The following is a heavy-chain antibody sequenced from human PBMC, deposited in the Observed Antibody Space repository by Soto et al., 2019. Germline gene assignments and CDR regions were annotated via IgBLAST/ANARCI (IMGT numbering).Heavy chain of an antibody. CDR1: GGSISSYY. CDR3: AAIRIAVAGSPRFDP. V-gene: IGHV4-59*01. J-gene: IGHJ5*02. Sequence: SETLSLTCTVSGGSISSYYWSWIRQPPGKGLEWIGYIYYSGSTNYNPSLKSRVTISVDTSKNQFPLKLSSVTAADTAVYYCAAIRIAVAGSPRFDPWGQGTLVTVSS. CDR2: IYYSGST. D-gene: IGHD6-19*01.